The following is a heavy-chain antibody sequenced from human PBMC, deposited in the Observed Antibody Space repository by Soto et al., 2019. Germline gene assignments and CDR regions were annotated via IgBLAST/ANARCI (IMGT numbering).Heavy chain of an antibody. CDR1: GGSISSSSYY. CDR3: ARWIQLWKYYFDY. V-gene: IGHV4-39*01. J-gene: IGHJ4*02. Sequence: SETLSLTCTVSGGSISSSSYYWDWIRQPPGKGLEWIGSIYYSGSTYYNPSLKSRVTISVDTSKNQFSLKLSSVTAADTAVYYCARWIQLWKYYFDYWGQGTLVTVSS. D-gene: IGHD5-18*01. CDR2: IYYSGST.